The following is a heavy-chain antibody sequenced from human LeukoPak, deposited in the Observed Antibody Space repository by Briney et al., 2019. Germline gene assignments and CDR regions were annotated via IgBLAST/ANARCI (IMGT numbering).Heavy chain of an antibody. V-gene: IGHV4-34*01. D-gene: IGHD6-13*01. CDR2: INHSGST. J-gene: IGHJ5*02. CDR3: ARVPGSSWYNAFYNWFDP. Sequence: SETLSLTCAVYGGSFSGYYWSWIRQPPGKGLEWIGEINHSGSTNYNPSLKSRVTISVDTSKNQFSLKLSSVTAADTAVYYCARVPGSSWYNAFYNWFDPWGQGTLVTVSS. CDR1: GGSFSGYY.